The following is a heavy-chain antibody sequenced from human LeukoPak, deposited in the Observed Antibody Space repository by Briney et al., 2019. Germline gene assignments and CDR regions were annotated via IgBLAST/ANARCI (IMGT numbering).Heavy chain of an antibody. V-gene: IGHV3-53*01. Sequence: GGSLRLSCAASGFTVSSIYMSWVRQAPGKGLEWVSVIYSGETTYYADSVKGRFIISRDNSKNTLYLQMNSLRAEDTAVYYCARVMGDYGTGGVDYWGQGTLVTVSS. D-gene: IGHD4-17*01. CDR3: ARVMGDYGTGGVDY. J-gene: IGHJ4*02. CDR1: GFTVSSIY. CDR2: IYSGETT.